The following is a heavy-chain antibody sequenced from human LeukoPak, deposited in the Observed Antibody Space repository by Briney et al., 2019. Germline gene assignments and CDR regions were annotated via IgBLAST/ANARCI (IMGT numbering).Heavy chain of an antibody. Sequence: GGSLTLSCAVSGFKFSSYSMKCVRQAPGKGLEWVSFISSSSSYIYYADSLKGRFTISRDNAKNSLYLQMNSLRAEDTAVYYCARDRYITRYWGQGTLVTVSS. CDR3: ARDRYITRY. CDR1: GFKFSSYS. V-gene: IGHV3-21*01. J-gene: IGHJ4*02. D-gene: IGHD3-10*01. CDR2: ISSSSSYI.